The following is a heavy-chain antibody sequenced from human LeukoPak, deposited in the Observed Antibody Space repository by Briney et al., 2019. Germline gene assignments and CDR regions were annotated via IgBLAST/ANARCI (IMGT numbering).Heavy chain of an antibody. J-gene: IGHJ4*02. D-gene: IGHD4-17*01. Sequence: PSETLSLTCTVSGGSISSYYWSWIRQPPGKGLEWIGYIYYSGSTNYNPSLKSRVTISVDTSKNQFSLKLSSVTAADTAVYYCARESVTTGYFDYWGQGTLVTVSS. V-gene: IGHV4-59*01. CDR1: GGSISSYY. CDR3: ARESVTTGYFDY. CDR2: IYYSGST.